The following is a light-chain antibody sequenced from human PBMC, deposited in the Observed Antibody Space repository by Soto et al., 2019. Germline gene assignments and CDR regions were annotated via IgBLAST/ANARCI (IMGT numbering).Light chain of an antibody. J-gene: IGLJ1*01. CDR2: EGS. CDR3: CSYAGSSTWV. CDR1: SSDVGSYNL. V-gene: IGLV2-23*01. Sequence: QAVVTQPASVSGSPGQSITISCTGTSSDVGSYNLVSWYQQHPGKAPKLMIYEGSKRPSGVSNRFSGSKSGNTASLTISGLQAEDEADYYCCSYAGSSTWVFGTGTQLTVL.